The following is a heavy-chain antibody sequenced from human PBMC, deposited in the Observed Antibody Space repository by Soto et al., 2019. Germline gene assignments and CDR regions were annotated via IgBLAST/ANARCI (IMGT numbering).Heavy chain of an antibody. CDR2: MHANTGLT. V-gene: IGHV1-8*01. CDR3: ARYIFGQGFIS. Sequence: QVQLVQSGAEVKKPGASVKVSCKASGSTFSTLDLNCVRQAPGQGLDWMGWMHANTGLTGHAQKFQGRLSMTRDTYISTAYMELSSLRADDTAVYYCARYIFGQGFISWGQGTLVTVSS. J-gene: IGHJ4*02. CDR1: GSTFSTLD. D-gene: IGHD3-10*01.